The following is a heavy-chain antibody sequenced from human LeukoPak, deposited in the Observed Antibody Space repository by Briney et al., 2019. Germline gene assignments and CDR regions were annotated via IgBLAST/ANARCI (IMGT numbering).Heavy chain of an antibody. V-gene: IGHV4-39*01. CDR3: ARQGANYDILTGYSARDAFDI. D-gene: IGHD3-9*01. CDR2: IYYSGST. J-gene: IGHJ3*02. Sequence: SSNWMSWVRQPPGKGLEWIGSIYYSGSTYYNPSLKSRVTISVDTSKNQFSLKLSSVTAADTAVYYCARQGANYDILTGYSARDAFDIWGQGTMVTVSS. CDR1: SSNW.